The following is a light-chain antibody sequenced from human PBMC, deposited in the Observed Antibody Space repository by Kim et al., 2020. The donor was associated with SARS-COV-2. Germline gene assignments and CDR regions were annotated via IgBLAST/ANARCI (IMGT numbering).Light chain of an antibody. J-gene: IGKJ1*01. CDR2: GAS. CDR1: QSITRNF. V-gene: IGKV3-20*01. CDR3: QYFGTTSWT. Sequence: EIVLTQSPGTLSLSPGERATLSCRASQSITRNFLTWYHHKPGQAPRLLIYGASTRATGIPDRFSGSGSGTDFTLTISGLEPEDFAVYYCQYFGTTSWTFGQGTKVEIK.